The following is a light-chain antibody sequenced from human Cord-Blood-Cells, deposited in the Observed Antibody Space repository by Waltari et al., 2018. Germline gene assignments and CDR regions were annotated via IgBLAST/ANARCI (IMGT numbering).Light chain of an antibody. Sequence: EIVLTQSPATLSLSPGERATLSCRASQSVSSYLAWYQQKPGQAPRLLIYDASNRATGIPARFSGSGSGTDFTLTISSLEPDDFAVYYCQQRSNWPPIFTFGPGTKVDIK. CDR2: DAS. V-gene: IGKV3-11*01. CDR3: QQRSNWPPIFT. CDR1: QSVSSY. J-gene: IGKJ3*01.